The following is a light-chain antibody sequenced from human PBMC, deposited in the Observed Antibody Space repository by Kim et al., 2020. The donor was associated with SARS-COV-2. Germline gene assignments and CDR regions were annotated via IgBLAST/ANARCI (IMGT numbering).Light chain of an antibody. V-gene: IGKV1-33*01. J-gene: IGKJ4*01. Sequence: AAVGDRVTITCQASQDISTYLNWYQHKSDKAPKPLIYTASNRETGVPSRFSGSGSGTDFTYTISSLQPEDIATYYCQQYDNVPLTFGGGTKVDIK. CDR1: QDISTY. CDR3: QQYDNVPLT. CDR2: TAS.